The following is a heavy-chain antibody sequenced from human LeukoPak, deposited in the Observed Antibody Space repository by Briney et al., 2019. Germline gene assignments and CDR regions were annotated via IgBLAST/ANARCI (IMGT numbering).Heavy chain of an antibody. CDR2: IFPGDSDA. CDR1: GYNFTNYW. D-gene: IGHD5-18*01. J-gene: IGHJ4*02. V-gene: IGHV5-51*01. CDR3: ARHEMGTWIQLWPDY. Sequence: PGESLKISCKGSGYNFTNYWIGWVRQMPGKGLEWMGIIFPGDSDARYSPSFHGQVTISADRSISTAYLQWSRLKASDTAMYYCARHEMGTWIQLWPDYWGQGTLVTVSS.